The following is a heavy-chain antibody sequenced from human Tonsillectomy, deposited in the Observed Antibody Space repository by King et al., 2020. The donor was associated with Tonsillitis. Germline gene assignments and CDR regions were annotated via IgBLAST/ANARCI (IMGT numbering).Heavy chain of an antibody. CDR3: ARARIAVAGTDAFDI. Sequence: VQLVESGAEVKKPGASVKVSCKASGYIFTGYYMHWVRQAPGHGLECMGWIDANSGGTNYAQKVQGRVTMTRDTAISTVFMELSRLRSDDTAVYYCARARIAVAGTDAFDIWGQGTMVTVSS. CDR1: GYIFTGYY. D-gene: IGHD6-19*01. V-gene: IGHV1-2*02. CDR2: IDANSGGT. J-gene: IGHJ3*02.